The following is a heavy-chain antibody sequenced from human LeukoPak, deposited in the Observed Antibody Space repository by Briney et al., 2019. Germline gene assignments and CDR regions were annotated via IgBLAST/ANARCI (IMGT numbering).Heavy chain of an antibody. J-gene: IGHJ6*03. D-gene: IGHD2-2*02. V-gene: IGHV3-23*01. CDR3: ANSIPGLYYYYYLDV. Sequence: GGSLRLSCAASRLTFSNYAMGWVRQAPGKGLEWVSGISASGGTTYYADSVKGRFTISRDNSKNTLHLQMSSLRAEDTAVYFCANSIPGLYYYYYLDVWGKGTTVTVSS. CDR1: RLTFSNYA. CDR2: ISASGGTT.